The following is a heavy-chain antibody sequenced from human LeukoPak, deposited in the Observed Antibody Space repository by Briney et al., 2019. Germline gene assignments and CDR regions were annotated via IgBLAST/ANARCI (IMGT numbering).Heavy chain of an antibody. J-gene: IGHJ4*02. CDR3: ARSDSSGYSFGY. V-gene: IGHV4-34*01. Sequence: SETLSLTCAVYGGSFSGYYWSWLRQPPGKGLEWIGEINHSGRTNYNPSLKSRVTISVDTSKNQFSLKLSSVTAADTAIYYCARSDSSGYSFGYWGQGTLVTVSS. CDR1: GGSFSGYY. CDR2: INHSGRT. D-gene: IGHD3-22*01.